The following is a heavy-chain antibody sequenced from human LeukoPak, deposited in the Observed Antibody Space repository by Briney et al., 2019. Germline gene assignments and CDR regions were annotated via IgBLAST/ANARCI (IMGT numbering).Heavy chain of an antibody. Sequence: ASVKVSCKASGYTFTSYDINWVRQATGQGLEWMGWMNPNSGNTGYAQKFQGRVTMTGNTSISTAYMELSSLRSEDTAVYYCAREKGYCSSTSCYGAGGMDVWGQGTTVTVSS. CDR1: GYTFTSYD. CDR3: AREKGYCSSTSCYGAGGMDV. J-gene: IGHJ6*02. V-gene: IGHV1-8*01. D-gene: IGHD2-2*01. CDR2: MNPNSGNT.